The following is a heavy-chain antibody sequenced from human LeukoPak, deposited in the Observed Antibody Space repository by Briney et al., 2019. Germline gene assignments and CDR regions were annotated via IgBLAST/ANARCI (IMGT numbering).Heavy chain of an antibody. CDR1: GGSISSCY. Sequence: SETLSLTCTVSGGSISSCYWSWIRQPPGKGLEWIGYIYYSGSTNYNPSLKSRVTISVDTSKNQFSLKLSSVTAADTAVYYCARQAGTHYDILTGYYLPIYWFDPWGQGTLVTVSS. D-gene: IGHD3-9*01. V-gene: IGHV4-59*08. J-gene: IGHJ5*02. CDR2: IYYSGST. CDR3: ARQAGTHYDILTGYYLPIYWFDP.